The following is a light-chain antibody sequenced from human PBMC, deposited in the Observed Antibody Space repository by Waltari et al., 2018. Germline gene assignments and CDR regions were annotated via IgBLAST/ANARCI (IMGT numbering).Light chain of an antibody. V-gene: IGKV1-39*01. Sequence: DIQMTQSPSSLSASVGDRVTISCLASQGVSVYLNWYQQKPGKAPNLLIYTVSNLHSGVPSRFSGSGSGTDFTLTISSLQPEDFATYYCQQTYNSPWTFGQGTKVEIK. CDR1: QGVSVY. CDR2: TVS. CDR3: QQTYNSPWT. J-gene: IGKJ1*01.